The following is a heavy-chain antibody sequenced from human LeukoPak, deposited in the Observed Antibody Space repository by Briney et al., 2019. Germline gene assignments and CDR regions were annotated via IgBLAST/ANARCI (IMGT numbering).Heavy chain of an antibody. Sequence: PGGSLRLSCAASGFTFSSYAMSWVRQAPGKGLEWVSAISGSGGSTYYADSVKGRFTISRDNSKNTLYLQMNSLRAEDTAVYYCAKVVSNMVRGVIGYFDYWGQGTLVTVSS. V-gene: IGHV3-23*01. D-gene: IGHD3-10*01. CDR2: ISGSGGST. CDR3: AKVVSNMVRGVIGYFDY. J-gene: IGHJ4*02. CDR1: GFTFSSYA.